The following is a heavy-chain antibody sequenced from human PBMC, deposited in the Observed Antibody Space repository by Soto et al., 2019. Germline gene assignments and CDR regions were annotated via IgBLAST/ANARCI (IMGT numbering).Heavy chain of an antibody. D-gene: IGHD3-16*01. CDR1: GFTVSSYA. CDR2: ISGSGST. J-gene: IGHJ6*03. Sequence: EVQLLESGGGLVQPGGSLRLSCAASGFTVSSYAMSWVRQAPGKGLEWVSVISGSGSTYSADSVKGRFTASRDSSKNTVYLQMNSLRAEDTAVYYGAKALRFTFTTGYYMDVWGRGTTVTVSS. CDR3: AKALRFTFTTGYYMDV. V-gene: IGHV3-23*01.